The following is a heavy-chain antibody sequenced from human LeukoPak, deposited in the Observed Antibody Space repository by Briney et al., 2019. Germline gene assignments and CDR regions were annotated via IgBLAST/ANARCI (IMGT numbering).Heavy chain of an antibody. Sequence: PGGSLRLSFAASGFTVSSNYMSWVRQAPGKGLEWASVIYSGGSTYYADSVKGRFTISRDNSKNTLYLQMNSLRAEDTAVYYCARLRLWFGELNRNNWFDPWGQGTLVTVSS. J-gene: IGHJ5*02. D-gene: IGHD3-10*01. V-gene: IGHV3-53*01. CDR2: IYSGGST. CDR3: ARLRLWFGELNRNNWFDP. CDR1: GFTVSSNY.